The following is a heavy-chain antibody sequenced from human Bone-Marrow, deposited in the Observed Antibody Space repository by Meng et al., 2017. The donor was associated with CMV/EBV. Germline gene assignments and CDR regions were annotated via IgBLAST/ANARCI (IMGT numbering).Heavy chain of an antibody. V-gene: IGHV4-34*01. CDR3: ARGHEHYGMDV. CDR2: INHSGST. CDR1: GGSFSGYY. Sequence: SETLSLTCAVYGGSFSGYYWSWIRQPPGKGLEWIGEINHSGSTNYNPSLKSRVTISVDTSKNQFSLKLSSVTAADTAVYYCARGHEHYGMDVWGQGPTVTVSS. J-gene: IGHJ6*02.